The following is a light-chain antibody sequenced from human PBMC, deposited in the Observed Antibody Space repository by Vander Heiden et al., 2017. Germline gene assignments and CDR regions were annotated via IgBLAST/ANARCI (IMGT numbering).Light chain of an antibody. Sequence: DIQITPSPSSPSASVGDRVTITCRASQSISSYLNWYQQKPGKAPKLLIYAASSLQSGVPSRFSGSGSGTDFTLTISSLQPEDFAIYYCQQCYSTPLTFGGGTKVEIK. J-gene: IGKJ4*01. V-gene: IGKV1-39*01. CDR2: AAS. CDR3: QQCYSTPLT. CDR1: QSISSY.